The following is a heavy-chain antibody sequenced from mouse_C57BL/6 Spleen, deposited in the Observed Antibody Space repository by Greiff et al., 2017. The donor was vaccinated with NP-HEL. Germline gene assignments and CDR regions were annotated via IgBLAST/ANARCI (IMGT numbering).Heavy chain of an antibody. CDR3: AIYYGSSSFAY. D-gene: IGHD1-1*01. CDR1: GYTFTSYW. J-gene: IGHJ3*01. V-gene: IGHV1-50*01. Sequence: QVQLHQPGAELVKPGASVKLSCKASGYTFTSYWMQWVKQRPGQGLEWIGVIDPSDSYTNYNQKFKGKATLTVDTSSSTAYMQLSSLTSEDSAVYYCAIYYGSSSFAYWGQGTLVTVSA. CDR2: IDPSDSYT.